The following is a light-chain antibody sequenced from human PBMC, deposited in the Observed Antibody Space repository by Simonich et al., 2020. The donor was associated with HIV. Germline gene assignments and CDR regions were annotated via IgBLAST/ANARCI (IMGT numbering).Light chain of an antibody. CDR3: QSVDSSGTYV. Sequence: SYELTQPPSVSVSPGQTAKITCSGDVLPKKYAYWYQQKAGQAPVLVIYNDSERPSGVPGRFAGSSSGTTVTLTISGVQAEDEADYYCQSVDSSGTYVFGTGTKVTVL. V-gene: IGLV3-25*03. J-gene: IGLJ1*01. CDR1: VLPKKY. CDR2: NDS.